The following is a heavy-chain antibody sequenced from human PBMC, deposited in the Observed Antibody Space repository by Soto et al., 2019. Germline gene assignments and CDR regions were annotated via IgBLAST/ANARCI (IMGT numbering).Heavy chain of an antibody. CDR1: GFKYTDFA. CDR3: ARRAWDSYYAIDV. Sequence: VQLVESGGGEVQPGSSLRLSCAASGFKYTDFALHWVRQAPGKGLEWVAIISYDGSDKYYADSVKGRFVISRDNPKNTLYLEMTRLRPEDTAVYFCARRAWDSYYAIDVWGQGTTVTVFS. J-gene: IGHJ6*02. V-gene: IGHV3-30*09. D-gene: IGHD3-22*01. CDR2: ISYDGSDK.